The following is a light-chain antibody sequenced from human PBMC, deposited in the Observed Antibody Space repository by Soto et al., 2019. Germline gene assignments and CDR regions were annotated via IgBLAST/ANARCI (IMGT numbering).Light chain of an antibody. CDR3: MQALQTPRT. J-gene: IGKJ1*01. CDR1: QSLVYSDGNTL. CDR2: LAS. V-gene: IGKV2-28*01. Sequence: DVVMTQSPLSLPVTLGQPASISCRSSQSLVYSDGNTLLDWYMQKPGQSPQLLIYLASRRAPGAPDRVSGSGSGTDFTLRISTVEADDAAIYYCMQALQTPRTFGQGTKLEI.